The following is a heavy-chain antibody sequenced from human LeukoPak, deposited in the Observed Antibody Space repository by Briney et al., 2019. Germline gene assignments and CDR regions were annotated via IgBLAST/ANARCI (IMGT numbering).Heavy chain of an antibody. CDR2: ISSTGSA. Sequence: ASETLSLTCTVSGGSITGSYWNWIRQSPGKGLESIGYISSTGSANYNPSLKSRVTMSVDTSKNQFSLRLTSVTAADTAVYYCANRGVWGPGTTVIVSS. J-gene: IGHJ6*02. CDR1: GGSITGSY. D-gene: IGHD3-10*01. V-gene: IGHV4-59*01. CDR3: ANRGV.